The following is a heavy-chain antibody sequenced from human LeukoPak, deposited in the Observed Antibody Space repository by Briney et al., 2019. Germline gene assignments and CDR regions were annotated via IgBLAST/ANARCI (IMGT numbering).Heavy chain of an antibody. J-gene: IGHJ3*02. CDR1: GVTFSDHY. V-gene: IGHV3-72*01. Sequence: PGGSLRLSCAASGVTFSDHYMDWVRQAPGKGLDGVGLTGNKANSYTTQDTASVKRRFTISRDDSKNSLYLQMNSLKTEDTAVYYCARLGYYYDSRAFDIWGQGTMVTVSS. CDR3: ARLGYYYDSRAFDI. D-gene: IGHD3-22*01. CDR2: TGNKANSYTT.